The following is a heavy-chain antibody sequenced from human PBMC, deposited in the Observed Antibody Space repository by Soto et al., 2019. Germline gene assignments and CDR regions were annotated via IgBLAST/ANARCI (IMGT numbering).Heavy chain of an antibody. V-gene: IGHV4-31*03. CDR1: GGSISSGGYY. Sequence: TLSLTCTVSGGSISSGGYYWSWIRQHPGKGLEWIGYIYYSGSTYYNPSLKSRVTISVDTSKNQFSLKLSSVTAADTAVYYCATSEAYCSGGSCYDFDYWGQGTLVTVSS. J-gene: IGHJ4*02. CDR3: ATSEAYCSGGSCYDFDY. D-gene: IGHD2-15*01. CDR2: IYYSGST.